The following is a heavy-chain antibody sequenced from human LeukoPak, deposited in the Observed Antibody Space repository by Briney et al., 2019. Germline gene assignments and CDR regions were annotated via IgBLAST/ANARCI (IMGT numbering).Heavy chain of an antibody. D-gene: IGHD2-2*01. CDR2: ISSSSSYI. V-gene: IGHV3-21*01. CDR3: ARASLSDYIVVVPAATGAFDI. Sequence: GGSLRLSCAASGFTFSSYSMNWVRQAPGKGLEWVSSISSSSSYIYYADSVKGRFTISRDNAKNSLYLQMNSLRAEDTAVYYCARASLSDYIVVVPAATGAFDIWGQGTTVTVSS. J-gene: IGHJ3*02. CDR1: GFTFSSYS.